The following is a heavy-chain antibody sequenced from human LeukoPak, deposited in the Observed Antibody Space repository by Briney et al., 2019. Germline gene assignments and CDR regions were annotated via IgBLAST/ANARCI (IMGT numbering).Heavy chain of an antibody. D-gene: IGHD3-22*01. J-gene: IGHJ3*02. Sequence: PSETLSLTCAVYGGSFSGYYWSWIRQPPGKGLEWIGEINHSGSTNYNPSLKSRVTISVDTSKNQFSLKLSSVTAADTAVYYCARDYYDSSGPGDAFDIWGQGTMVTVSS. CDR2: INHSGST. CDR3: ARDYYDSSGPGDAFDI. CDR1: GGSFSGYY. V-gene: IGHV4-34*01.